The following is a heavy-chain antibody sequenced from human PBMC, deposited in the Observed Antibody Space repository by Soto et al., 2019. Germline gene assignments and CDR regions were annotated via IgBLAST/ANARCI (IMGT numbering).Heavy chain of an antibody. CDR2: ISGSGGST. Sequence: GGSLRVSWAASGFTFSSYAMSWVRQAPGKGLEWVSAISGSGGSTYYADSVKGRFTISRDNSKNTLYLQMNSLRAEDTAVYYCAKDRWGITIDEAFDIWGQGTMVTVSS. V-gene: IGHV3-23*01. J-gene: IGHJ3*02. CDR3: AKDRWGITIDEAFDI. D-gene: IGHD3-9*01. CDR1: GFTFSSYA.